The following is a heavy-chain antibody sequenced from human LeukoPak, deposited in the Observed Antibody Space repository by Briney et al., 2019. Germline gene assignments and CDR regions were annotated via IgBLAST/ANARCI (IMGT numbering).Heavy chain of an antibody. Sequence: GGSLRLSCVASRFNFRNYGMHWVRQAPGKGLEWVAVISYDGNNKYYADSVKGRFTVSRDKNTLYLQLNSLRPEDTAVYYCARDGLLWFGDYTGFGYWGQGTLVTVSS. V-gene: IGHV3-30*03. J-gene: IGHJ4*02. CDR2: ISYDGNNK. CDR3: ARDGLLWFGDYTGFGY. D-gene: IGHD3-10*01. CDR1: RFNFRNYG.